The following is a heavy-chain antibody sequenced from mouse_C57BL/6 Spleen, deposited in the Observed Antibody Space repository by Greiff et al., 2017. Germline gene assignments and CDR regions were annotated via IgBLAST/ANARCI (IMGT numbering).Heavy chain of an antibody. CDR2: ISYDGSN. Sequence: EVQLQQSGPGLVKPSQSLSLTCSVTGYSITSGYYWNWIRQFPGNKLEWMGYISYDGSNNYNPSLKNRISITRDTSKNQFFLKLNSVTTEDTATYYCARDLYGNYGYWGQGTTLTVSS. CDR3: ARDLYGNYGY. D-gene: IGHD2-1*01. J-gene: IGHJ2*01. CDR1: GYSITSGYY. V-gene: IGHV3-6*01.